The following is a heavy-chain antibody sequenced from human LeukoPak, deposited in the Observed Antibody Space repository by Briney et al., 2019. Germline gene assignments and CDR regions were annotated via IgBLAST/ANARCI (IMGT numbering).Heavy chain of an antibody. CDR2: IYYSGST. Sequence: KSSETLSLTCTVSGGSISSSSYYWGWIRQPPGKGLEWIGSIYYSGSTYYNPSLKSRVTISVDTSKNQFSLKLSSVTAADTAVYYCARGGSTYYDFWSGYPRAPYYYYGMDVWGQGTTVTVSS. D-gene: IGHD3-3*01. CDR1: GGSISSSSYY. CDR3: ARGGSTYYDFWSGYPRAPYYYYGMDV. V-gene: IGHV4-39*01. J-gene: IGHJ6*02.